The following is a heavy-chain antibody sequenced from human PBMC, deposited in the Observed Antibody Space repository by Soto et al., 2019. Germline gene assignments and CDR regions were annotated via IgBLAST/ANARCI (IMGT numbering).Heavy chain of an antibody. CDR1: GFSLSNARMG. CDR2: IFSNDEK. CDR3: ARILSQGYGGNFLDF. Sequence: QVTLKESAPVLVKPTETLTLTCTVSGFSLSNARMGVSWIRQPPGKPLEWLAHIFSNDEKSDSTSLTSRRTMSNDTSKSQVVRTMTNMEPVDTAIYYCARILSQGYGGNFLDFWGQGTLVTVSS. D-gene: IGHD4-17*01. J-gene: IGHJ4*02. V-gene: IGHV2-26*01.